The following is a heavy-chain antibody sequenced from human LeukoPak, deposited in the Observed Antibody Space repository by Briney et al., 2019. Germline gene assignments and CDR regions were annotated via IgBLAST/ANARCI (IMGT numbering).Heavy chain of an antibody. CDR3: ARGRAGRRPPWCFDL. V-gene: IGHV4-34*01. D-gene: IGHD6-19*01. CDR1: GGSFSGYY. Sequence: SETLSLTCAVYGGSFSGYYWSWIRQPPGKGLEWIGEINHSGSTNYNPSLKSRVTISVDTSKNQFSLKLSSVTAADTAVYYCARGRAGRRPPWCFDLWGRGTLVTVSS. CDR2: INHSGST. J-gene: IGHJ2*01.